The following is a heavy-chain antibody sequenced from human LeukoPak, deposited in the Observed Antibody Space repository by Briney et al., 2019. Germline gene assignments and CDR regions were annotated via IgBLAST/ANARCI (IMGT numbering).Heavy chain of an antibody. D-gene: IGHD3-22*01. CDR1: GFTFSSYS. CDR3: ARSYYDSSGYYVKDDAFDI. Sequence: GGSLRLSCAASGFTFSSYSMNLVRQAPGKWLEWVSSISSSSSYIYYADSVKGRFTISRDNAKNSLYLQMNSLRAEDTAVYYCARSYYDSSGYYVKDDAFDIWGQGTMVTVSS. CDR2: ISSSSSYI. V-gene: IGHV3-21*01. J-gene: IGHJ3*02.